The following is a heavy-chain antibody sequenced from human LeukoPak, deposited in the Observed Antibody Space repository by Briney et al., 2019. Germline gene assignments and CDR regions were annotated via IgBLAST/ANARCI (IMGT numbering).Heavy chain of an antibody. Sequence: PSETLSLTCTVSGGSVSSGSYYWSWIRQPPGKGLEWIGYIYYSGSTNYNPSLKSRVTISVDTSKNQFSLKLSSVTAADTAVYYCASSRSHDYGGNSYPNYYYDYGMDVWGQGTTVTVSS. CDR3: ASSRSHDYGGNSYPNYYYDYGMDV. V-gene: IGHV4-61*01. CDR1: GGSVSSGSYY. J-gene: IGHJ6*02. CDR2: IYYSGST. D-gene: IGHD4-23*01.